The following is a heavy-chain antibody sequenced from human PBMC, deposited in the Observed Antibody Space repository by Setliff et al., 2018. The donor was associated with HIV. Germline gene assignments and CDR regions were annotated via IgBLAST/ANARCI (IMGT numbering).Heavy chain of an antibody. J-gene: IGHJ6*03. CDR2: ISYSGHI. CDR1: GGSISSSNYY. Sequence: SETLSLTCTVSGGSISSSNYYWGWIRQPPGKGLEWIGAISYSGHIYFNSSLKSRVTIYLDTSKRQLSLRLTSVTAADTAVYYCARHVILPEWLSYFYMDVWGKGATVTVSS. D-gene: IGHD6-19*01. CDR3: ARHVILPEWLSYFYMDV. V-gene: IGHV4-39*01.